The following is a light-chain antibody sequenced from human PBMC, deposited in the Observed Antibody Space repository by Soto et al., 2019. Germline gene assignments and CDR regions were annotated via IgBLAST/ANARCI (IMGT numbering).Light chain of an antibody. J-gene: IGLJ1*01. V-gene: IGLV2-14*01. CDR2: DVS. Sequence: QSALAQPASVSGSPGQSITISCTGTSSDVGGYNFVSWYQQHPGKAPKLMIYDVSHRPSGVSNRFSGSKSGNTASLTISGIQAEDESDYYCSSYTSSTTDVFGPGTKLTVL. CDR3: SSYTSSTTDV. CDR1: SSDVGGYNF.